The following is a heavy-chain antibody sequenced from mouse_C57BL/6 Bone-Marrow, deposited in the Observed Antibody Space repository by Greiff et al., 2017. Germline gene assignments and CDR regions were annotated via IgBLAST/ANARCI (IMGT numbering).Heavy chain of an antibody. J-gene: IGHJ4*01. Sequence: EVQLQQSGPVLVKPGASVKMSCKASGYTFTDSYMNWVKQSHGQSLEWIGVINPYNGGTSYNQKFKGKATLTVDKSSSPAYMELNSLTSEDSEVYYCATQINYYGIYYYAMDYWGQGTSVTVSS. CDR1: GYTFTDSY. CDR3: ATQINYYGIYYYAMDY. V-gene: IGHV1-19*01. D-gene: IGHD1-1*01. CDR2: INPYNGGT.